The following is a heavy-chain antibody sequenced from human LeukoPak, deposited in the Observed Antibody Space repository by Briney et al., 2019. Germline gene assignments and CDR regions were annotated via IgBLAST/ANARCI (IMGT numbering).Heavy chain of an antibody. V-gene: IGHV4-34*01. CDR2: INHSGST. D-gene: IGHD2-21*02. CDR1: GGSFSTYY. J-gene: IGHJ4*02. CDR3: ARGGFYCGGDCYVDY. Sequence: PSETLSLTCAVYGGSFSTYYWSWIRQPPGKGLEWIGEINHSGSTNYNPSLKSRVTISVDTSKNLFSLKLSSVTAADTAVYYCARGGFYCGGDCYVDYWGQGTLVTVSS.